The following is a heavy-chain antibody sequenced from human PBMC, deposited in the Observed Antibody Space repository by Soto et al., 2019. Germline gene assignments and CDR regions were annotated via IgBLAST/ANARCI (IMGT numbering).Heavy chain of an antibody. CDR1: GYTFTSYY. J-gene: IGHJ6*02. D-gene: IGHD1-26*01. CDR3: ARRVGAGAPYYYGMDV. V-gene: IGHV1-46*01. CDR2: INPSGGST. Sequence: ASVKVSCKASGYTFTSYYMHWVRQAPGQGLEWTGIINPSGGSTSYAQKFQGRVTMTRDTSTSTVYMELSSLRSEDTAVYYCARRVGAGAPYYYGMDVWGQGTTVPVSS.